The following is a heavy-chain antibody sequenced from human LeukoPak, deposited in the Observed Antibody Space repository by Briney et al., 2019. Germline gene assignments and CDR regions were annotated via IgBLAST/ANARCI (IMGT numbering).Heavy chain of an antibody. CDR3: ASRGVAVAGTRSIDY. D-gene: IGHD6-19*01. Sequence: GGSLRLSCAASGFTFSSYSMNWVRQAPGKGLEWVSSISSSSSYIYHADSVKGRFTISRDNAKNSLYLQMNSLRAEDTAVYYCASRGVAVAGTRSIDYWGQGTLVTVSS. CDR2: ISSSSSYI. V-gene: IGHV3-21*01. CDR1: GFTFSSYS. J-gene: IGHJ4*02.